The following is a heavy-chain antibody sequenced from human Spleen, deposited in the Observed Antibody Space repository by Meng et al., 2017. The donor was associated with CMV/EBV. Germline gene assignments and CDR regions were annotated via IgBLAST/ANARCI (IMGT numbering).Heavy chain of an antibody. J-gene: IGHJ4*02. V-gene: IGHV1-2*02. Sequence: ASVKVSCKVSGYTLTELSMHWVRQAPGQGLEWMGWINPNSGGTNYAQKFQGRVTMTRDTSISTAYMELSRLRSDDTAVYYCARDRVGWYSTLDYWGQGTLVTVSS. CDR1: GYTLTELS. CDR3: ARDRVGWYSTLDY. D-gene: IGHD2-15*01. CDR2: INPNSGGT.